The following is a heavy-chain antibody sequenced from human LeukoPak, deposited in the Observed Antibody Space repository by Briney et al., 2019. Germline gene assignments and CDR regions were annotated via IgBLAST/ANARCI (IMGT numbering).Heavy chain of an antibody. CDR1: GGSFSGYY. V-gene: IGHV4-34*01. CDR2: INHSGST. J-gene: IGHJ6*04. Sequence: SETLSLTCAVYGGSFSGYYWSWIRQPPGKGLEWIGEINHSGSTNYNPSLKSRVTISVDTSKDQFSLKLSSVTAADTAVYYCARDCFRYCSSTSSYAGLYYYSMDVWGKGTTVTVSS. D-gene: IGHD2-2*01. CDR3: ARDCFRYCSSTSSYAGLYYYSMDV.